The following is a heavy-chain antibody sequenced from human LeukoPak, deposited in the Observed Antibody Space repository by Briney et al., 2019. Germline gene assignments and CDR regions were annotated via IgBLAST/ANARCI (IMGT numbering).Heavy chain of an antibody. D-gene: IGHD2-8*02. CDR1: GFTFDDYA. Sequence: PGRSLRLSCAASGFTFDDYAMHWVRQAPGKGLEWVSGISWNSGSIGYADSVKGRFTISRDNAKNSLYLQMNSLRAEDTAIYYCATYRQVLLPFESWGQGTLVTVSS. CDR2: ISWNSGSI. V-gene: IGHV3-9*01. CDR3: ATYRQVLLPFES. J-gene: IGHJ4*02.